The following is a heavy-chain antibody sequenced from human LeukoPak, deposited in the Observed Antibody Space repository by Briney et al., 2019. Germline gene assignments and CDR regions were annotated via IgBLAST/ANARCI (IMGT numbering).Heavy chain of an antibody. V-gene: IGHV1-18*04. D-gene: IGHD1-26*01. Sequence: GASVKVSCKASGYTFTSYGISWVRQAPGQGLEWMGWISAYNGNTNYAQKLQGRVTMTTDTSTGTAYMELRSLRSDDTAVYYCARDRAPAGATSYYYYGMDVWGKGTTVTVSS. J-gene: IGHJ6*04. CDR2: ISAYNGNT. CDR1: GYTFTSYG. CDR3: ARDRAPAGATSYYYYGMDV.